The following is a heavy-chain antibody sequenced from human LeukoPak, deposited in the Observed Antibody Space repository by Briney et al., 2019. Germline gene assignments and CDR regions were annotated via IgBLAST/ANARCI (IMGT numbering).Heavy chain of an antibody. CDR1: GGSISRYY. Sequence: SETLSLTCTGYGGSISRYYWSWIRQPPGKGLEWIGYIHYSGSTNSNPSLKSRVTISVDTSKNQFSLKLRSVTAADTAVYYCARDLDNSGWYVFDNWGQGNLVTVSS. V-gene: IGHV4-59*01. CDR2: IHYSGST. D-gene: IGHD6-19*01. J-gene: IGHJ4*02. CDR3: ARDLDNSGWYVFDN.